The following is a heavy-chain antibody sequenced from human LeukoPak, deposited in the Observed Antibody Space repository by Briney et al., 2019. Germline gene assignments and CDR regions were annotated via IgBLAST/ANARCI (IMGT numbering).Heavy chain of an antibody. CDR2: IYSGGHT. D-gene: IGHD4-17*01. CDR3: ARVRGDYGLDY. V-gene: IGHV3-53*01. J-gene: IGHJ4*02. Sequence: GGSLRLSCAASGLTVSSNYMSWVRQAPGKGLEWVSLIYSGGHTYNADSVKGRFTISGDNSDNTLYLQMNNLKAEDTAVYYCARVRGDYGLDYWGQGALVTVSS. CDR1: GLTVSSNY.